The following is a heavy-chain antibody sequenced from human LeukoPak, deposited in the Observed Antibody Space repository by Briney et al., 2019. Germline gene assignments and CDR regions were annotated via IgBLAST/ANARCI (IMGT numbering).Heavy chain of an antibody. D-gene: IGHD3-10*01. CDR1: GFTFSSYA. CDR2: ISYDGSNK. CDR3: ARSPDGVDH. V-gene: IGHV3-30*04. J-gene: IGHJ4*02. Sequence: PGRSLRLSCAASGFTFSSYAMHWVRQAPGKGLEWVAVISYDGSNKYYADSVKGRFTISRDNSKNTLYLQMNSLRAEDTAVYYCARSPDGVDHWGQGTLVTVSS.